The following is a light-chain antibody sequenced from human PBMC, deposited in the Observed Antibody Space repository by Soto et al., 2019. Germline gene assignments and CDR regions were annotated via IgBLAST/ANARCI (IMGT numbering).Light chain of an antibody. CDR2: GAS. Sequence: EIVLTQSPGTLSLSPGERATLSCRASQSVSSNYLAWYQQKRGQAPRLLIYGASSRATGIPTRFSGSGSGTDYALTISRLEPEDFAVYYCQQYDTSPRTFGQGTKVEI. CDR1: QSVSSNY. J-gene: IGKJ1*01. CDR3: QQYDTSPRT. V-gene: IGKV3-20*01.